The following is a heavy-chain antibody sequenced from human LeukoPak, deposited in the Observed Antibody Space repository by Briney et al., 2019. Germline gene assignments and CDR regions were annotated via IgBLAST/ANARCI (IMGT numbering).Heavy chain of an antibody. CDR3: ARLAATAY. CDR2: IYTSGST. D-gene: IGHD2-15*01. CDR1: GDSISNHIYY. Sequence: PSETLSLTCAVSGDSISNHIYYWDWIRQTPGKGLEWIGYIYTSGSTNYNPSLKSRVTISADTSKNQFSLKLSSVTAADTAVYYCARLAATAYWGQGTLVTVSS. V-gene: IGHV4-61*05. J-gene: IGHJ4*02.